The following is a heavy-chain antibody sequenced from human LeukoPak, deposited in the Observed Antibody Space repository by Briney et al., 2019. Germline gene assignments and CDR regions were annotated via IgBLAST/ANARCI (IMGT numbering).Heavy chain of an antibody. J-gene: IGHJ4*02. D-gene: IGHD2-2*01. Sequence: SETLSLTCAVSGYSISSSNWWGWIRQPPGKGLEWIGYIYYSGSTYYNPSLKGRVAMSVDTSKNQFSLKLSSVTAVDTAVYYCATQDCSSTSCYADVGGIDYWGQGTLVTVSS. CDR3: ATQDCSSTSCYADVGGIDY. CDR1: GYSISSSNW. CDR2: IYYSGST. V-gene: IGHV4-28*01.